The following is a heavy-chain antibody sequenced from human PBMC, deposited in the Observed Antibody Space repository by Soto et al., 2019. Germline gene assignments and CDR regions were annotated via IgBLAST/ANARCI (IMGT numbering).Heavy chain of an antibody. CDR1: GFTFSGYW. Sequence: GGSLRLSCAASGFTFSGYWMNWVRQAPGKGLEWVATMKQDGSEEHYVDSVKGRFSVSRDNAKTSLFLQMNSLRAEDTAMYYCARGSYYYGSGIFDYWGHGTLDTVSS. D-gene: IGHD3-10*01. CDR2: MKQDGSEE. V-gene: IGHV3-7*01. J-gene: IGHJ4*01. CDR3: ARGSYYYGSGIFDY.